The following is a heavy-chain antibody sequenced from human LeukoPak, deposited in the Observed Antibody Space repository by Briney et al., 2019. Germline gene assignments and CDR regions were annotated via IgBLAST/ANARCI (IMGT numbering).Heavy chain of an antibody. CDR1: GFTFSSYA. J-gene: IGHJ4*02. CDR2: ISYDGDNK. CDR3: ARKGLGYCSGGSCFSPVAY. V-gene: IGHV3-30-3*01. Sequence: PGGSLRLSCAASGFTFSSYAMHWVRQAPGKGLEWVAVISYDGDNKYYADSVKGRLTISRDNSKNTLYLQMNSLRPEDTAVYYCARKGLGYCSGGSCFSPVAYWGQGTLVTVSS. D-gene: IGHD2-15*01.